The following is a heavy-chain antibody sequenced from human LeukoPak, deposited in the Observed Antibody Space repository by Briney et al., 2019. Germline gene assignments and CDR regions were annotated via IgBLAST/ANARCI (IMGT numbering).Heavy chain of an antibody. CDR1: GFTFDDYG. V-gene: IGHV3-20*04. J-gene: IGHJ4*02. D-gene: IGHD3-10*01. CDR2: INWNGGST. Sequence: TGGSLRLSCAASGFTFDDYGMSWVRQAPGKGLEWVSGINWNGGSTGYADSVKGRFTISRDNAKNSLYLQMNSLRAEDTAVYYCARVVVRGVIGSFDYWGQGTLVTVSS. CDR3: ARVVVRGVIGSFDY.